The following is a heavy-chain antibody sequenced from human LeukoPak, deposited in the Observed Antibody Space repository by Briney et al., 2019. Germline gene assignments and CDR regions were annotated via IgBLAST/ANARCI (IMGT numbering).Heavy chain of an antibody. CDR1: GFTFSSYG. Sequence: GRSLRLSCAASGFTFSSYGMHWVRQAPGKGLEWVSSISSGSSYIYYADSVKGRFTISRDNAKNSLYLQMNSLRAEDTALYYCARYGGNAFDVWGHGTMVTVSS. CDR2: ISSGSSYI. J-gene: IGHJ3*01. D-gene: IGHD4/OR15-4a*01. CDR3: ARYGGNAFDV. V-gene: IGHV3-21*01.